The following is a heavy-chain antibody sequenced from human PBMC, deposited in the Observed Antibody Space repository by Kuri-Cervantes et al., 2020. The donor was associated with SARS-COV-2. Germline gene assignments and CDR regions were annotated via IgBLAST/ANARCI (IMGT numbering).Heavy chain of an antibody. V-gene: IGHV1-46*03. CDR2: INPAGGDT. CDR3: TRAGDIVVVPYYGMDV. Sequence: ASVKVSCKAPGYTFINYYMHWVRQAPGQGLEWMGMINPAGGDTNYEQKFQGRVTMTRDTSTRTVYMELTSLRSEDTAIYYCTRAGDIVVVPYYGMDVWGQGTTVTVSS. D-gene: IGHD2-15*01. J-gene: IGHJ6*02. CDR1: GYTFINYY.